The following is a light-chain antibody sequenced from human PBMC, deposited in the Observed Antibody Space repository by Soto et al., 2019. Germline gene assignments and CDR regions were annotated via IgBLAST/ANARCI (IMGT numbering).Light chain of an antibody. J-gene: IGLJ1*01. Sequence: SVLTQPPSASGTPGQRVTISCSGSSSNIGSNTVNWYQQLPGTAPKLLIYSNNQRPSGVPDRFSGSKSGTSASLAISGLQSEDEADYYCAAWDDSLNAHSVFGTGTKLTVL. CDR1: SSNIGSNT. V-gene: IGLV1-44*01. CDR3: AAWDDSLNAHSV. CDR2: SNN.